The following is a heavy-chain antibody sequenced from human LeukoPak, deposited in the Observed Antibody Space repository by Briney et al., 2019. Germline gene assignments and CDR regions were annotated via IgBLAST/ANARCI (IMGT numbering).Heavy chain of an antibody. J-gene: IGHJ6*03. D-gene: IGHD5-12*01. Sequence: SETLSLTCTVSGGSISSSSYYWGWIRQPPGKGLEWIAIIYYSGSTYYNPSLKSRVTISVDTSKNQFSLKLSSVTAADTAVYYCASVPPPRGYSGYPNMDVWGKGITVTVSS. V-gene: IGHV4-39*01. CDR2: IYYSGST. CDR1: GGSISSSSYY. CDR3: ASVPPPRGYSGYPNMDV.